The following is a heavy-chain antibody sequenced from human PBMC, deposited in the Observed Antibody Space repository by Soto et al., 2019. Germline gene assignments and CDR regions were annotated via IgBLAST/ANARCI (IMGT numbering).Heavy chain of an antibody. CDR2: IYYSGSP. Sequence: SETLSLTCTVSSVSISSSYYYCGWIRQPPGKGLEWIATIYYSGSPYYSPSLKSRVTISVDTSKNQFSLKLSSVTDADTAIYYCARHHTESLYYFYVDVWGKGTTVT. CDR1: SVSISSSYYY. D-gene: IGHD5-18*01. J-gene: IGHJ6*03. V-gene: IGHV4-39*01. CDR3: ARHHTESLYYFYVDV.